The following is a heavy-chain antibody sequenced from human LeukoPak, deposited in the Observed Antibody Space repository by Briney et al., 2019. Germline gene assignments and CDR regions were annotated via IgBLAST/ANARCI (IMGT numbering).Heavy chain of an antibody. Sequence: ASVKVSCKASGGTFSSYAISWVRQAPRQGLEWMGGIIPIFGTANYAQKFQGRVTITTDESTSTAYMELSSLRSEDTAVYYCASYSRSGYSYAKGESDYWGQGTLVTVSS. CDR1: GGTFSSYA. D-gene: IGHD5-18*01. J-gene: IGHJ4*02. CDR3: ASYSRSGYSYAKGESDY. CDR2: IIPIFGTA. V-gene: IGHV1-69*05.